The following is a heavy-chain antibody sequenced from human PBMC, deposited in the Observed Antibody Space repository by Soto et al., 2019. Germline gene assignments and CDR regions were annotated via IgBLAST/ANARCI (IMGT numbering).Heavy chain of an antibody. V-gene: IGHV1-69*01. CDR2: IIPIFGSP. J-gene: IGHJ6*02. CDR3: AREAYGYGGGSSYYGMDV. Sequence: QVQLVQAGPEVKKPGSSVKVSCKAAGGSFSDSALSWVRQAPGQGLEWMGGIIPIFGSPDYAQKFLGRVTVTADESTSTAYMELSSLRPADKAIYYCAREAYGYGGGSSYYGMDVWGQGTTVTVSS. D-gene: IGHD5-12*01. CDR1: GGSFSDSA.